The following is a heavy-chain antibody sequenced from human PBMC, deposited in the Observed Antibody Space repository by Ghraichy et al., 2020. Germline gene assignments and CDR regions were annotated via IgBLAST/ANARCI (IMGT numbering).Heavy chain of an antibody. D-gene: IGHD2-15*01. J-gene: IGHJ5*02. CDR1: GGSISSSTYY. CDR3: ARQEGYDQHAGEFDP. CDR2: VYYDGSA. V-gene: IGHV4-39*01. Sequence: TCTVSGGSISSSTYYWGWIRQPPMKGLEWIGSVYYDGSAYYNPSLKTRVSLSVDTSKNQFSLTLSSVTAADTAVYYCARQEGYDQHAGEFDPWGQGTLVTVSS.